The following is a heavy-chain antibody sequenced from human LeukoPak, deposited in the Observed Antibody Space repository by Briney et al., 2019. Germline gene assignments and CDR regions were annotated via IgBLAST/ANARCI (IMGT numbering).Heavy chain of an antibody. V-gene: IGHV3-30*04. CDR2: ISYDGSNK. D-gene: IGHD5-12*01. J-gene: IGHJ3*02. CDR1: GFTFSSYA. Sequence: GRSLRLSCAASGFTFSSYAMHWVRQAPGKGLEWVSVISYDGSNKYYADSVKGRFTISRDNSKNTLYLQMNSLRAEDTAVYYCERVGIVATIRGAFDIWGQGPMVTVSS. CDR3: ERVGIVATIRGAFDI.